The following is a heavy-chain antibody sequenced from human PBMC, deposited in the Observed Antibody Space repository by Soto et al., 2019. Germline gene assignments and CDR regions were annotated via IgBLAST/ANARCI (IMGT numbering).Heavy chain of an antibody. D-gene: IGHD3-16*01. Sequence: GGSLRLSCAASGFTFSSYAMSWVRQAPGKGLEWVSAIGGFCCSTYYADSVKGRFTFSIDISKNTLFLQMNSLRAEDTAVYYCAKRVRGGDAFDIWGQGTMVTVSS. CDR1: GFTFSSYA. V-gene: IGHV3-23*01. J-gene: IGHJ3*02. CDR2: IGGFCCST. CDR3: AKRVRGGDAFDI.